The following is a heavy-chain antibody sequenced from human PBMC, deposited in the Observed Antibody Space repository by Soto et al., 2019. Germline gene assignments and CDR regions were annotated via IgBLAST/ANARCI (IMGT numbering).Heavy chain of an antibody. V-gene: IGHV3-74*01. Sequence: SLRLSCAASGFTFSSYWMHWVRQAPGKGLVWVSRINSDGSSTSYADSVKGRFTISRDNAKNTLYLQMNSLRAEDTAVYYCARGPPLIAAAGRDDYYYYYGMDVWGQGTTVTVSS. J-gene: IGHJ6*02. CDR2: INSDGSST. CDR3: ARGPPLIAAAGRDDYYYYYGMDV. D-gene: IGHD6-13*01. CDR1: GFTFSSYW.